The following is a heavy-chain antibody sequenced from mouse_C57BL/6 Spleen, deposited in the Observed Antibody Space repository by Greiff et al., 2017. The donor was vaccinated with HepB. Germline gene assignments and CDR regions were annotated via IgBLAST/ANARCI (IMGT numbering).Heavy chain of an antibody. CDR2: IWGVGST. CDR3: ASGDYSNSFAY. CDR1: GFSLTSYG. Sequence: VMLVESGPGLVAPSQTLSITCTVSGFSLTSYGVDWVRQSPGKGLEWLGVIWGVGSTNYNSALKSRLSISKDNSKSQVFLKMNSLQTEDTAMYYCASGDYSNSFAYWGQGTLVTVSA. V-gene: IGHV2-6*01. J-gene: IGHJ3*01. D-gene: IGHD2-5*01.